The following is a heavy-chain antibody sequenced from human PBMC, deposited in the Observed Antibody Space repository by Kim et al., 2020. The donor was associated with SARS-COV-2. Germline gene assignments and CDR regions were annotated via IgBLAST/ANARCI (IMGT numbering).Heavy chain of an antibody. J-gene: IGHJ5*01. CDR3: ARNSGWYDS. D-gene: IGHD1-26*01. Sequence: WGSLRLSCIASGFNFISNDMTWVRQVPGKGPEWVATSMGSGGSTFHADSVRGRFTMSRDNSKYAVYLQMNSLRVEDTAIYYCARNSGWYDSWGQGLLVTVSS. V-gene: IGHV3-23*01. CDR1: GFNFISND. CDR2: SMGSGGST.